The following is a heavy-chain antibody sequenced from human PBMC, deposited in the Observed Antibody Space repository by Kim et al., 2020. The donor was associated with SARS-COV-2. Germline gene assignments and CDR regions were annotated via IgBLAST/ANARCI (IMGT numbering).Heavy chain of an antibody. V-gene: IGHV3-30*18. CDR2: ISYDGSNK. CDR1: GFTFSSYG. CDR3: AKSPYYYDSSGIRGIFDY. Sequence: GGSLRLSCAASGFTFSSYGMHWVRQAPGKGLEWVAVISYDGSNKYYADSVKGRFTISRDNSKNTLYLQMNSLRAEDTAVYYCAKSPYYYDSSGIRGIFDYWGQGTLVTVSS. J-gene: IGHJ4*02. D-gene: IGHD3-22*01.